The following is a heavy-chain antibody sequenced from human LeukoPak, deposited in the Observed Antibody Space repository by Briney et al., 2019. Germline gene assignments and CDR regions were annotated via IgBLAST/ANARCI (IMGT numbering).Heavy chain of an antibody. CDR3: ARRGMITFGGVIDDPAYYFDY. CDR2: ISSSGSTI. V-gene: IGHV3-48*03. CDR1: GFTFSSYE. D-gene: IGHD3-16*02. Sequence: GGSLRLSCAASGFTFSSYEMNWVRQAPGKGLEWVSYISSSGSTIYYADSVKGRFTISRDNAKNSLYLQMNSLRAGGTAVYYCARRGMITFGGVIDDPAYYFDYWGQGTLVTVSS. J-gene: IGHJ4*02.